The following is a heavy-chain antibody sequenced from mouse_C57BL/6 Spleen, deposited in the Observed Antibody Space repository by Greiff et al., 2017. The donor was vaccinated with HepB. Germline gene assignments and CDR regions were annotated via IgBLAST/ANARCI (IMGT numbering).Heavy chain of an antibody. J-gene: IGHJ2*01. CDR2: ISDGGSYT. CDR3: ARDGYGNYFDY. Sequence: EVKVEESGGGLVKPGGSLKLSCAASGFTFSSYAMSWVRQTPEKRLEWVATISDGGSYTYYPDNVKGRFTISRDNAKNNLYLQMSHLKSEDTAMYYCARDGYGNYFDYWGQGTTLTVSS. CDR1: GFTFSSYA. D-gene: IGHD2-10*02. V-gene: IGHV5-4*01.